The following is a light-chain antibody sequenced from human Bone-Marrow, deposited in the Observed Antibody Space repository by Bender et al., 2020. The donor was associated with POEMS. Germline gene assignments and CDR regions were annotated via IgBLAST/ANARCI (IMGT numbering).Light chain of an antibody. Sequence: QSALTQPASVSGSPGQSITISCTGTSTDIGYYNYVSWYQHHPGKAPRLMIYDVTNRPSGVSSRFSGSKSGNTASLGITGLQTGDEADYYCGTWDSSLSAHVFGTGTKVTVL. CDR2: DVT. J-gene: IGLJ1*01. CDR3: GTWDSSLSAHV. V-gene: IGLV2-14*03. CDR1: STDIGYYNY.